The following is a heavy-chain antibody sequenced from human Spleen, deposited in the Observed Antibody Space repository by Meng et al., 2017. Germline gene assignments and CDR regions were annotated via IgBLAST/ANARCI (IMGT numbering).Heavy chain of an antibody. CDR3: AREVSSGWFATYFDS. D-gene: IGHD6-19*01. V-gene: IGHV4-39*07. Sequence: GSLRLSCTVSGGSISSSSYYWGWIRQPPGKGLEWIGSIYYSGSTYYNPSLKSRVTISVDTSKNQFSLKLSSVTAADTVVYYCAREVSSGWFATYFDSWGQGTLVTVSS. CDR1: GGSISSSSYY. CDR2: IYYSGST. J-gene: IGHJ4*02.